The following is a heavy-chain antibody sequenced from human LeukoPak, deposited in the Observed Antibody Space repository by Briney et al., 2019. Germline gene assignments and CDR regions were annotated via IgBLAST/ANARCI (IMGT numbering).Heavy chain of an antibody. D-gene: IGHD1-26*01. CDR3: ARDSIVGATFDY. V-gene: IGHV3-48*02. Sequence: PGGSLRLSCAASRFTFSSYSMNWVRQAPGKGLEWVSYISSRSGSIYYADSVRGRFTISRDNAKNSLYLQMNSLRDEDTAVYYCARDSIVGATFDYWGQGTLVTVSS. CDR1: RFTFSSYS. J-gene: IGHJ4*02. CDR2: ISSRSGSI.